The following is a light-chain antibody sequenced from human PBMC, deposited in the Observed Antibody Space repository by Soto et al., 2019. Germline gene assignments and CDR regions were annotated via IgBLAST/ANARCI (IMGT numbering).Light chain of an antibody. J-gene: IGLJ3*02. CDR1: SANIKYNY. V-gene: IGLV1-51*01. Sequence: QSVLTQPPSLSATPGQTVTISCSGSSANIKYNYVCWYQKFPGTAPKLLIYDNDKRPSGIPDRFSGSKSGTSATLAITGLQTGDEADYYCGTWDSSLSSGVCGAGTQLTVL. CDR3: GTWDSSLSSGV. CDR2: DND.